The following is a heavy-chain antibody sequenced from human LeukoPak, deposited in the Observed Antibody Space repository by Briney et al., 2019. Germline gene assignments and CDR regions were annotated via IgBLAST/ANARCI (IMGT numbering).Heavy chain of an antibody. CDR3: ARRAGYNYRPFDY. CDR1: GGSFSGYY. D-gene: IGHD5-24*01. J-gene: IGHJ4*02. CDR2: INHSGST. Sequence: KPSETLSLTCAVYGGSFSGYYWSWIRQPPGKGLEWIGEINHSGSTNYNPSLKSRVTISVDTSKNQFSLKLGSVTAADTAVYYCARRAGYNYRPFDYWGQGTLVTVSS. V-gene: IGHV4-34*01.